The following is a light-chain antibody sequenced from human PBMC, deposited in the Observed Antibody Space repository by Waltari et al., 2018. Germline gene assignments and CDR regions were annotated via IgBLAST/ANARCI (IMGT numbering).Light chain of an antibody. J-gene: IGKJ1*01. CDR2: DAS. CDR3: QQCNNSPPT. CDR1: QSVSSQ. V-gene: IGKV3-11*01. Sequence: EIVLTQSPATLSLSPGEGATLSCRASQSVSSQLVWYQQKRGQAPRLLIYDASNRATGIPARFICSGSGTDFTLTISSLEPEYFAVYYCQQCNNSPPTFGQGTKVEIK.